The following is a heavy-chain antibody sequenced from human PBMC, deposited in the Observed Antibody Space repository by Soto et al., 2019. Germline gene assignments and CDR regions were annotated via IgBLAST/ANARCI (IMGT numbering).Heavy chain of an antibody. CDR2: FSYSGNT. J-gene: IGHJ6*02. CDR1: GASIRTYF. V-gene: IGHV4-59*01. Sequence: SETLSLTXSVSGASIRTYFWTWIRQPPGKGLEWVGSFSYSGNTNYNPSLKSRVTFSVDTSKNQFSLKLSSVTAADTAVYYCARIGGLELRYPMDVWGQGTTVTVSS. CDR3: ARIGGLELRYPMDV. D-gene: IGHD1-7*01.